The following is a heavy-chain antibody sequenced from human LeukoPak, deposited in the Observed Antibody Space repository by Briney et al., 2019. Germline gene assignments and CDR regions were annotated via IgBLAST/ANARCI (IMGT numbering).Heavy chain of an antibody. V-gene: IGHV4-39*01. Sequence: PSETLSLTCTVSGGSISTNKYYWGWIRQPPGKGLEWIGSIYYSGSTYYNPTLKSRVTIFVDTSKNQFSLKLSSVTAADTAVYYCATPYSGGYQGLDIWGQGTMFTVS. CDR2: IYYSGST. D-gene: IGHD1-26*01. CDR1: GGSISTNKYY. CDR3: ATPYSGGYQGLDI. J-gene: IGHJ3*02.